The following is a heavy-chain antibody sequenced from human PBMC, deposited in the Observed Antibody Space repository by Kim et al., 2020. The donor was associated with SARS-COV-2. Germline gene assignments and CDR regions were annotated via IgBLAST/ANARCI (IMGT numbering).Heavy chain of an antibody. J-gene: IGHJ4*02. Sequence: ASVKVSCKASGYTFTSYAMNWVRQAPGQGLEWMGWINTNTGNPTYAQGFTGRFVFSLDTSVSTAYLQISSLKAEDTAVYYCARSISSRLTVGADFDYWGQGTLVTVSS. D-gene: IGHD4-4*01. V-gene: IGHV7-4-1*02. CDR1: GYTFTSYA. CDR2: INTNTGNP. CDR3: ARSISSRLTVGADFDY.